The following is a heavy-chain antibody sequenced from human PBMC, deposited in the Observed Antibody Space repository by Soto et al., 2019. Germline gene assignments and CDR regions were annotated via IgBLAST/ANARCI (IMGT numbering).Heavy chain of an antibody. D-gene: IGHD4-17*01. Sequence: QLQLQESGSGLVKPSQTLSLTCAVSGGSISSGGYSWRWIRQPPGKGLEWIGYIYHSGSTYYNPSLNSRVTISVDMSKNQFSQKLSSVTAADTSVYYCARAHYGDYGYGMDVWGQGTTVTVSS. CDR3: ARAHYGDYGYGMDV. CDR1: GGSISSGGYS. CDR2: IYHSGST. V-gene: IGHV4-30-2*01. J-gene: IGHJ6*02.